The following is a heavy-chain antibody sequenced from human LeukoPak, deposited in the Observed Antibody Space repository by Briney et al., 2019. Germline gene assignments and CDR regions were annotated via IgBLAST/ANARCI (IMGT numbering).Heavy chain of an antibody. D-gene: IGHD6-19*01. J-gene: IGHJ4*02. CDR3: ARVEVHSSGWYFDY. V-gene: IGHV3-11*05. CDR1: GFTFSEYY. CDR2: ITSGSSYT. Sequence: PGGSLRLSCAASGFTFSEYYMSWIRQAPGKGLEWVSHITSGSSYTDYADSVKGRFTIPRDNAKNSLSLQMNSLRAEDTAVYYCARVEVHSSGWYFDYWGQGTLVTVSS.